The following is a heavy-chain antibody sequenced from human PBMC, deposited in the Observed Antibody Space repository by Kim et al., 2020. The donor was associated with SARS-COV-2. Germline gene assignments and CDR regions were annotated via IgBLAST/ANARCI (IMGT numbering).Heavy chain of an antibody. Sequence: GGSLRLSCAASGFTFSSAAMSWVRQAPGKGLEWLSAIGGAGSSTYSADSVKGRFTISRDNSKNTLYLQMNSLRADDTAVYYCAKGGWNNGFDPWGQGTLV. CDR1: GFTFSSAA. CDR3: AKGGWNNGFDP. J-gene: IGHJ5*02. D-gene: IGHD2-15*01. CDR2: IGGAGSST. V-gene: IGHV3-23*01.